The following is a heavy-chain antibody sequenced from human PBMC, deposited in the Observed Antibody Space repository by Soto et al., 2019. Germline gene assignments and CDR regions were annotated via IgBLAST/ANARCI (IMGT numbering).Heavy chain of an antibody. Sequence: SVKVSCKASGGTFSSYAISWVRQAPGQGLEWMGGIIPIFGTANYAQKFQGRVTITADESTSTAYMELSSLRSEDTAVYYCARDRLRFLEWSHAAVRYCYYYYGIGVWGQGTTVTVAS. V-gene: IGHV1-69*13. CDR1: GGTFSSYA. CDR3: ARDRLRFLEWSHAAVRYCYYYYGIGV. CDR2: IIPIFGTA. D-gene: IGHD3-3*01. J-gene: IGHJ6*01.